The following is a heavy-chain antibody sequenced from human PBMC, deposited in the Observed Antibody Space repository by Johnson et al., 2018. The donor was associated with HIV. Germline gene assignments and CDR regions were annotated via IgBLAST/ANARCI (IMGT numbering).Heavy chain of an antibody. CDR2: IATAGDT. Sequence: VQLVESGGGLVQPGGSLRLSCAASGFTFSSYDMHWVRQATGKGLEWVSAIATAGDTYYPGSVKGRFTISRENAHTSLYLQMNSLGAGDTAVYYCARSGGAVAGVDAFDIWGQGTMVTVSS. D-gene: IGHD6-19*01. CDR1: GFTFSSYD. V-gene: IGHV3-13*01. J-gene: IGHJ3*02. CDR3: ARSGGAVAGVDAFDI.